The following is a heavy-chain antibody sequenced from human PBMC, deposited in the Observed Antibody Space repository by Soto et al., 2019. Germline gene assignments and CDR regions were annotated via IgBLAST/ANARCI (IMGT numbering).Heavy chain of an antibody. V-gene: IGHV3-30*18. CDR2: ISYDGSNK. D-gene: IGHD3-16*01. Sequence: PGGSLRLSCAASGFTFSSYGMHWVRQAPGKGLEWVAVISYDGSNKYYADSVKGRFTISRDNSKNTLYLQMNSLRAEDTAVYYCAKDRGDYVWGSMDVWGQGTTVTVSS. CDR3: AKDRGDYVWGSMDV. J-gene: IGHJ6*02. CDR1: GFTFSSYG.